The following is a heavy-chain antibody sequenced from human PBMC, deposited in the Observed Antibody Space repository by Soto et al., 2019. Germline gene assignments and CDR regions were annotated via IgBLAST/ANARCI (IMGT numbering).Heavy chain of an antibody. CDR1: GYSFTSYW. CDR3: ARLQLTGDYYYYYMDV. V-gene: IGHV5-51*01. J-gene: IGHJ6*03. CDR2: IYPGDSDT. Sequence: GESLKISCKGSGYSFTSYWIGWVRQMPGKGLEWMGIIYPGDSDTRYSPSFQGQVTISADKSISTAYLQWSSLKASDTAMYYCARLQLTGDYYYYYMDVWGKGTTVTVSS. D-gene: IGHD7-27*01.